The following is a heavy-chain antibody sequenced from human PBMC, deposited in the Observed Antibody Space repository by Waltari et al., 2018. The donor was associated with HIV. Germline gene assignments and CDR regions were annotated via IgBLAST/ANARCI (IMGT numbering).Heavy chain of an antibody. Sequence: QVQLVQSGAEVKKPAASVKVSCKASGYTFTGSYMHWVRQAPGQGLEWMGWINPNSGGTYYAQKFQGRVTMIRDTSISTAFMELSRLGSDATVLYYCARSGYSVRYGFDPWRQGTLVTVSS. CDR2: INPNSGGT. J-gene: IGHJ5*02. CDR3: ARSGYSVRYGFDP. D-gene: IGHD1-26*01. CDR1: GYTFTGSY. V-gene: IGHV1-2*02.